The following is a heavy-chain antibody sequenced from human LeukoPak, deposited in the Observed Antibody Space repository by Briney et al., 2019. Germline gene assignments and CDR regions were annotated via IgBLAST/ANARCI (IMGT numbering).Heavy chain of an antibody. D-gene: IGHD3-3*01. J-gene: IGHJ4*02. CDR2: INPNSGGT. CDR3: ASGRTAYYDFWSGYLAN. Sequence: ASVKVSCKASGYTFTGYYMHWVRQAPGQGLEWMGWINPNSGGTNYAQKFQGRVTMTRDTSISTAYMELSRLRSDDTAVYYCASGRTAYYDFWSGYLANWGQGTLVTVSS. V-gene: IGHV1-2*02. CDR1: GYTFTGYY.